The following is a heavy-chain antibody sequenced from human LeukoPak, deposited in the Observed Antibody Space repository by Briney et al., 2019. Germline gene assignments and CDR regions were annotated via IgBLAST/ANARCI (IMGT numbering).Heavy chain of an antibody. V-gene: IGHV4-59*01. Sequence: SETLSLTCTVSGGSTSSYYWSWIRQPPGKGLEWIGYIYYSGSTNYNPSLKSRVTISVDTSKSQFSLKLSSVTAADTAVYYCARAVPGIADWGQGTLVTVSS. D-gene: IGHD6-13*01. CDR2: IYYSGST. CDR3: ARAVPGIAD. J-gene: IGHJ4*02. CDR1: GGSTSSYY.